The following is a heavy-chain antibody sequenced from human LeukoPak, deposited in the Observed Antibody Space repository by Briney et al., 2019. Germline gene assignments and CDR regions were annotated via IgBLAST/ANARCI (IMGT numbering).Heavy chain of an antibody. Sequence: ASVKLSCKASGYTFTSYGISWVRQAPGQGLEWMGWISAYNGNTNYAQKLQGRVIMTTDTSMSTAYMELRSLRSDDTAVYYCARRDDYGVAGTDYYYYYMDVWGKGTTVTVSS. CDR2: ISAYNGNT. D-gene: IGHD4-17*01. V-gene: IGHV1-18*01. J-gene: IGHJ6*03. CDR1: GYTFTSYG. CDR3: ARRDDYGVAGTDYYYYYMDV.